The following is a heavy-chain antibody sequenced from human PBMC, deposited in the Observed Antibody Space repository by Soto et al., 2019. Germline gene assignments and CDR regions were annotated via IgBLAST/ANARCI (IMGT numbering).Heavy chain of an antibody. CDR2: ISYDGSNK. J-gene: IGHJ6*04. D-gene: IGHD2-21*02. Sequence: QVQLVESGGGVVQPRRSLRLSCAASGFTFSSYGMHWVRQAPGKGLEWVAVISYDGSNKYYADSVKGRFTISRDNSKNTLYLQMNSVRAADTAVYYCAKDWDIVVVTAIRYGMDVWGEGATVTVSS. V-gene: IGHV3-30*18. CDR1: GFTFSSYG. CDR3: AKDWDIVVVTAIRYGMDV.